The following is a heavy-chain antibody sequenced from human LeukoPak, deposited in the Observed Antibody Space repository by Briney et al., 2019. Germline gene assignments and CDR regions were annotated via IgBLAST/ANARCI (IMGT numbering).Heavy chain of an antibody. Sequence: PGGSLRLSCAASGFTFSSYSMNWVRQAPGKGREWVSYISLGGGTIYYAGSVRGRFTISRDDAGNSLYLQMNSLRDEDTAVYYCARILGLTLDYWGQGTLVTVSS. CDR1: GFTFSSYS. J-gene: IGHJ4*02. V-gene: IGHV3-48*02. D-gene: IGHD1-14*01. CDR3: ARILGLTLDY. CDR2: ISLGGGTI.